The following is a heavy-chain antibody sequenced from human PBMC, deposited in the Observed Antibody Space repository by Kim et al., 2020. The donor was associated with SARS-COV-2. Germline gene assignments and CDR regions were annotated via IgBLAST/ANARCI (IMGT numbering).Heavy chain of an antibody. Sequence: LKSRVTISVDTSKNQFSLKLSSVTAADTAVYYCARDHFGGQWLATGAFDIWGQGTMVTVSS. V-gene: IGHV4-59*01. J-gene: IGHJ3*02. CDR3: ARDHFGGQWLATGAFDI. D-gene: IGHD6-19*01.